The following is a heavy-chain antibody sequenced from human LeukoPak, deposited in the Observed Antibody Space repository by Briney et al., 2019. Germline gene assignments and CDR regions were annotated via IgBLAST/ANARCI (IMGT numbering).Heavy chain of an antibody. V-gene: IGHV3-30*02. Sequence: PGGSLRLSCAASGFTFSSYGMHWVRQAPGKGLEWVAFIRYDGSNKYYADSVKGRFTISRDNSKNTLYLQMNSLRAEDTAVYYCAKDLSVAGRFGPGSHSVLPLDYWGQGTLVTVSS. J-gene: IGHJ4*02. CDR3: AKDLSVAGRFGPGSHSVLPLDY. CDR1: GFTFSSYG. CDR2: IRYDGSNK. D-gene: IGHD6-19*01.